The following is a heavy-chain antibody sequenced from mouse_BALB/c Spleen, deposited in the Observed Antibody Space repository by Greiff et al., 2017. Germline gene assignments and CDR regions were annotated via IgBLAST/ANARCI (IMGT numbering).Heavy chain of an antibody. Sequence: QQSCKASGYTFTSYWMHWVKQRPGQGLEWIGEINPSNGRTNYNEKFKSKATLTVDKSSSTAYMQLSSLTSEDSAVYYCARYGNYAMDYWGQGTSVTVSS. V-gene: IGHV1S81*02. CDR2: INPSNGRT. J-gene: IGHJ4*01. CDR1: GYTFTSYW. CDR3: ARYGNYAMDY. D-gene: IGHD2-1*01.